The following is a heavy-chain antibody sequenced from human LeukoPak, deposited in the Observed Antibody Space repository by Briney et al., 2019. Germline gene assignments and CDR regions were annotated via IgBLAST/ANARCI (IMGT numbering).Heavy chain of an antibody. Sequence: SVTVSFKASGGTFTSYAISWGRQAPGQGLGWMGRIIPIFGTRNYAQKFQGRVTIITDESTSTAYMELSSLRSEDTAVYYCARDTRRQSSSGYYLMDAFDIWGQGTMVTVSS. V-gene: IGHV1-69*05. D-gene: IGHD3-22*01. CDR3: ARDTRRQSSSGYYLMDAFDI. CDR1: GGTFTSYA. J-gene: IGHJ3*02. CDR2: IIPIFGTR.